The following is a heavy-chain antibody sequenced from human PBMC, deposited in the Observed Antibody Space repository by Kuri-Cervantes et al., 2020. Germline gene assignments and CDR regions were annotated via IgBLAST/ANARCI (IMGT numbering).Heavy chain of an antibody. Sequence: GGSLRLSCEASGFPFSSYAMSWVRQAPGKGLEWVSAISGSGGSTYYADSVKGRFTISRDNSKNTLYLQMNSLRAEDTAVYYCAKIMLYERDAFDIWGQGKMVTVSS. D-gene: IGHD2-8*01. CDR3: AKIMLYERDAFDI. V-gene: IGHV3-23*01. J-gene: IGHJ3*02. CDR2: ISGSGGST. CDR1: GFPFSSYA.